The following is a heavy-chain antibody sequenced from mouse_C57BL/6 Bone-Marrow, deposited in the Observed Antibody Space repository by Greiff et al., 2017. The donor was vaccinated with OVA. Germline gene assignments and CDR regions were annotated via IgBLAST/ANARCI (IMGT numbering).Heavy chain of an antibody. V-gene: IGHV1-82*01. J-gene: IGHJ2*01. Sequence: QVQLQQSGPELVKPGASVKISCKASGYAFSSSWMNWVKQRPGKGLEWIGRIYPGDGDTNYNGKFKGKATLTADKSSRTAYMQLSSLTSEDSAVYFCARGTGTRIDYWGQGTTLTVSS. D-gene: IGHD4-1*01. CDR2: IYPGDGDT. CDR3: ARGTGTRIDY. CDR1: GYAFSSSW.